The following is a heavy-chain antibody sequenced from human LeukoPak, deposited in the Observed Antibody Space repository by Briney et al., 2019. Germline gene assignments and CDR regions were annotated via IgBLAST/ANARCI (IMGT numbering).Heavy chain of an antibody. J-gene: IGHJ4*02. V-gene: IGHV3-33*01. D-gene: IGHD2-15*01. CDR3: ASGRGGRGGINYFDY. CDR2: IYYDGSEK. CDR1: GLTFRNYG. Sequence: GGSLRLSCAVSGLTFRNYGMHWARQAPGKGLEWVAIIYYDGSEKYYVDSVKGRFTISRDNSKNTLYLQMNSLRAEDTALYYCASGRGGRGGINYFDYWGQGTLVTVSS.